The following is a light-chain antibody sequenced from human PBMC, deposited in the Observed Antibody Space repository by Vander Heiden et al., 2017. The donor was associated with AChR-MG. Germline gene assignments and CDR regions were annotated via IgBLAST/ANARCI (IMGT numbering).Light chain of an antibody. J-gene: IGLJ1*01. V-gene: IGLV1-40*01. CDR1: SSNIGAGYD. CDR2: ANS. Sequence: QSVLTQPPSVSGAPGQRVTISRTGSSSNIGAGYDVHWYQQLPGTAPKLLIYANSNRPSGVPDRFSGSKSGTSASLAITGLQAEDEADYYCQSYDSSLSGSRVFGTGTKVTVL. CDR3: QSYDSSLSGSRV.